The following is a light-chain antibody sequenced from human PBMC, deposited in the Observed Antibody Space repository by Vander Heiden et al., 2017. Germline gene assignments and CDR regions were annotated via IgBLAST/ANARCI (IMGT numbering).Light chain of an antibody. Sequence: DIQMPLSPSTLSASAGGRVTITCRASQDISIWLAWYQQKPGQAPNLLIHKASNLESGVPTRFSGSGSGTEFTLTISSLQPDDCATYYCQHYNNFPYTCGQGTKLEI. J-gene: IGKJ2*01. V-gene: IGKV1-5*03. CDR2: KAS. CDR1: QDISIW. CDR3: QHYNNFPYT.